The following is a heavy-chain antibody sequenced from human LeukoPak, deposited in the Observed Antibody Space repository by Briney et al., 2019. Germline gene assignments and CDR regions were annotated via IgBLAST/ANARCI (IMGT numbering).Heavy chain of an antibody. CDR2: IYYSGST. V-gene: IGHV4-59*01. J-gene: IGHJ3*02. CDR1: GGSISSYY. Sequence: SETLSLTCTVSGGSISSYYWSWIRQPPGKGLEWIGYIYYSGSTNYNPSLKSRVTISVDTSKNQFSLKLSSVTAADTAVYYCAREDTVTDAFDIWGRGTMVTVSS. D-gene: IGHD4-17*01. CDR3: AREDTVTDAFDI.